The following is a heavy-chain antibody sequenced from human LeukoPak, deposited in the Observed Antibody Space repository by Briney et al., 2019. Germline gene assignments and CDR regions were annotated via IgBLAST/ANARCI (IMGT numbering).Heavy chain of an antibody. D-gene: IGHD2-8*01. V-gene: IGHV3-23*01. CDR3: AKLPTVYGVADSFDM. J-gene: IGHJ3*02. CDR2: LNENGMNT. CDR1: GFTFSSYE. Sequence: GASLRLSCEASGFTFSSYEMSWVRQPPGKGLEWVSGLNENGMNTDYADSVKGRFIISRDNSRNTLYLQMSSLKVEDTAVYYCAKLPTVYGVADSFDMWGQGTTVTVSS.